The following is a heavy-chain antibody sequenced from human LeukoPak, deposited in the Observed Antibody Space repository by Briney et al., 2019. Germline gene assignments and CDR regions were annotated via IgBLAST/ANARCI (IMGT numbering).Heavy chain of an antibody. CDR2: VSPYNGNT. CDR1: GYTFTDYD. Sequence: ASVRVSCKTSGYTFTDYDITWVRQAPGQGLEWMGRVSPYNGNTYYSQRFQDRVTITKDTSTGTAYMDLRNLRTDDTAMYYCARNGRVRRVVKDLFEYWGQGTLVTVSS. V-gene: IGHV1-18*01. J-gene: IGHJ4*02. D-gene: IGHD3-10*01. CDR3: ARNGRVRRVVKDLFEY.